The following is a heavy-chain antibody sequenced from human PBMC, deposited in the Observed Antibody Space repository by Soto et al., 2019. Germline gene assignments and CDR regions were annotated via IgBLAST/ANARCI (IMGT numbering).Heavy chain of an antibody. CDR2: IYHSGST. V-gene: IGHV4-4*02. J-gene: IGHJ4*02. CDR1: GGSISSSNW. Sequence: QVQLQESGPGLVKPSGTLSLTCAVSGGSISSSNWWSWVRQPPGKGLEWIGEIYHSGSTNYNPSLKRRVTISVHKSKNQVSLKLSSVTAADTAVYYCARVRVVRGLLGPFDYWGQGTLVTVSS. CDR3: ARVRVVRGLLGPFDY. D-gene: IGHD2-15*01.